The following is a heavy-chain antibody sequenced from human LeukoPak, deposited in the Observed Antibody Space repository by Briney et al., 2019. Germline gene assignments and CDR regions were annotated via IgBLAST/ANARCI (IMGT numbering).Heavy chain of an antibody. CDR3: AKGSSRPPNAFDI. J-gene: IGHJ3*02. V-gene: IGHV3-7*01. Sequence: GSLRLSCTASGFTFSGHWMSWVRQVPGKGLEWVASIRQDGSEKHYVDSVEGRFIISRDNAKNSLHLQMNSLRAEDTAVYYCAKGSSRPPNAFDIWGQGTLVTVSS. CDR2: IRQDGSEK. D-gene: IGHD6-6*01. CDR1: GFTFSGHW.